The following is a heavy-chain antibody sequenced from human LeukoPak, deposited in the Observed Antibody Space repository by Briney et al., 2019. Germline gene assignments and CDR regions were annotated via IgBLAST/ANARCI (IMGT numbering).Heavy chain of an antibody. Sequence: GGSLRLSCAASGFTFSSYSMNWVRRAPGKGLEWVSSISSSSIYIYYADSVKGRFTISRDNAKNSLYLQMNSLRAEDAAVYYCARDTYYYDSSGYPVDYWGQGTLVTVSS. CDR1: GFTFSSYS. CDR2: ISSSSIYI. V-gene: IGHV3-21*01. J-gene: IGHJ4*02. CDR3: ARDTYYYDSSGYPVDY. D-gene: IGHD3-22*01.